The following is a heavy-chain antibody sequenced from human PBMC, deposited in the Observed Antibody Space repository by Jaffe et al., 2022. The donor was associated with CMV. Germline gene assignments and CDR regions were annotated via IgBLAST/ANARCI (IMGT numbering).Heavy chain of an antibody. D-gene: IGHD5-12*01. CDR2: IYPADSDT. CDR3: ARLWSRGGYNLWGFDY. J-gene: IGHJ4*02. V-gene: IGHV5-51*01. Sequence: EVQLVQSGAEVKKPGESLKISCKTSGYSFTNYWIAWVRQMPGKGLEWMGVIYPADSDTRYSPSFQGQVTISADKSTTTASLQWSSLQASDTGVYYCARLWSRGGYNLWGFDYWGQGTLVTVSS. CDR1: GYSFTNYW.